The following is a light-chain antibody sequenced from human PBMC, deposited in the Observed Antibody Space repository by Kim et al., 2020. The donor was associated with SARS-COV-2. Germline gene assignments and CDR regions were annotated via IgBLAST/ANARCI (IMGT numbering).Light chain of an antibody. CDR3: LQGTHWPKT. Sequence: DVVMTQSPLSLAVTLGQPASISCRSSQSLVNRDGNTYLNWLQQRPGQSPRRLIYQVSKRDSGVPDRFSGSGSGTNFTLKISGVEAEDVGVYYCLQGTHWPKTFGHGTKLEI. J-gene: IGKJ2*01. V-gene: IGKV2-30*01. CDR2: QVS. CDR1: QSLVNRDGNTY.